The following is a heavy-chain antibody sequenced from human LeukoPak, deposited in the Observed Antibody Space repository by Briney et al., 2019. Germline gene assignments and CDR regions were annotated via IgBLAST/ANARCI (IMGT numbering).Heavy chain of an antibody. Sequence: GASVKVSCKASGGTFSSYAISWVRQAPGQGLEWMGGIIPIFGTANYAQKFQGRVAITADESTSTAYMELSSLRSEDTAVYYCARERLGVATIPPFDYWGQGTLVTVSS. CDR2: IIPIFGTA. D-gene: IGHD5-12*01. CDR3: ARERLGVATIPPFDY. CDR1: GGTFSSYA. V-gene: IGHV1-69*13. J-gene: IGHJ4*02.